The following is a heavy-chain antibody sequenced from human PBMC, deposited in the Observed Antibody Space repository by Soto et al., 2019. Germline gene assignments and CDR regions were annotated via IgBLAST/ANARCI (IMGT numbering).Heavy chain of an antibody. Sequence: QVQLRQWGAGLVKPSETLSLTCAVYGGSFNGYYWNWIRQPPGKGLEWIGEINHSGSTKYNPSLKSRVSISVDTSKNQFSVRLSSVTAADTAVYYCASQRPTVTTFDYWGQGTLVTVSS. CDR1: GGSFNGYY. CDR3: ASQRPTVTTFDY. CDR2: INHSGST. J-gene: IGHJ4*02. V-gene: IGHV4-34*01. D-gene: IGHD4-17*01.